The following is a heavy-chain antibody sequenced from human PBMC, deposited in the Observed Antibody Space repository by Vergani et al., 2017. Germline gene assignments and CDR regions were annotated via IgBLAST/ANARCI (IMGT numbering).Heavy chain of an antibody. D-gene: IGHD3-10*01. V-gene: IGHV4-31*11. Sequence: QVQLQESGPGLVKPSQTLALTCAVSGGSISSGGYYWSWIRQHPGKGLEWIGYIYYSGSTYYNPSLKSRVTISVDTSKNQFSLKLSSVTAADTAVYYCAREGYGSGIDYWGQGTLVTVSS. CDR2: IYYSGST. CDR3: AREGYGSGIDY. J-gene: IGHJ4*02. CDR1: GGSISSGGYY.